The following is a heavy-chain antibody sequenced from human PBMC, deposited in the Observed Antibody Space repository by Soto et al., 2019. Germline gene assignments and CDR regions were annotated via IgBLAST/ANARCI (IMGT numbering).Heavy chain of an antibody. D-gene: IGHD6-13*01. CDR3: ARGVAGAGGSYGMDV. CDR2: INRDGSSR. J-gene: IGHJ6*02. Sequence: EVQLVESGGGLVQPGGSLRLSCVASGFTFSSDWMHWVRQAPGKGLVWVSRINRDGSSRSSGDSVKGRFTISRDNAKNTLYLQMNSLRAADTAVYYCARGVAGAGGSYGMDVWGQGPTFTVSS. CDR1: GFTFSSDW. V-gene: IGHV3-74*01.